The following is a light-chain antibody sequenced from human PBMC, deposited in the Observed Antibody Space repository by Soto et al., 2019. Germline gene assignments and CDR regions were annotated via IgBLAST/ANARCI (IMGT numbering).Light chain of an antibody. V-gene: IGLV2-14*03. Sequence: QSALTQPASVSGSPGQSITISCTGTSSDVGGYNYVAWYQQHPGKAPKLMIYDVSNRPSGVSNHFSGSKSGNTASLTISGLQAEDEADYYCSSYRSSSTFVFGSGTKLTVL. CDR3: SSYRSSSTFV. CDR1: SSDVGGYNY. CDR2: DVS. J-gene: IGLJ1*01.